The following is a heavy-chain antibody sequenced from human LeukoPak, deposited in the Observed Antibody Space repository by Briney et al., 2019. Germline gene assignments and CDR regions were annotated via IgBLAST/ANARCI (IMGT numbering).Heavy chain of an antibody. Sequence: SVTVSCTASGGIFTTYAINWVRQAPGQGLEWMGRTIPIFGSTNYAQTFQRRATITADKSTSTAYMELSSLRSEDPAMYYCARDSPIPNPDCTGGTCLPMGGPFDIWGQGTMVTVSS. CDR1: GGIFTTYA. CDR2: TIPIFGST. V-gene: IGHV1-69*06. J-gene: IGHJ3*02. CDR3: ARDSPIPNPDCTGGTCLPMGGPFDI. D-gene: IGHD2-15*01.